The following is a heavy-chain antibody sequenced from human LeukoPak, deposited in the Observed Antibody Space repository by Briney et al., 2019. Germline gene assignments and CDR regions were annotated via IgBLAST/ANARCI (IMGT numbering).Heavy chain of an antibody. CDR1: GGSFSGYY. J-gene: IGHJ4*02. Sequence: PSETLSLTCAVYGGSFSGYYWSWVRQAPGKGLEWVSAISGSGGSTYYADSVKGRFTISRDNSKNTLYLQMNSLRAEDTAVYYCAKQHIVATTPYDYWGQGTLVTVSS. D-gene: IGHD5-12*01. CDR3: AKQHIVATTPYDY. V-gene: IGHV3-23*01. CDR2: ISGSGGST.